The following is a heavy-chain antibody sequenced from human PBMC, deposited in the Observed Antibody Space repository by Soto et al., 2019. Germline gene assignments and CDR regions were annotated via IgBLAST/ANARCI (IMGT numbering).Heavy chain of an antibody. CDR1: GFTFSDYY. J-gene: IGHJ6*02. V-gene: IGHV3-11*06. CDR2: ISSSSSYT. D-gene: IGHD3-9*01. CDR3: ARDLRTGYFDWQFEYYYYGMDV. Sequence: GESLKISCAASGFTFSDYYMSWIRQAPGKGLEWVSYISSSSSYTNYADSVKGRFTISRDNAKNSLYLQMNSLRAEDTAVYYCARDLRTGYFDWQFEYYYYGMDVWGQGTTVTVSS.